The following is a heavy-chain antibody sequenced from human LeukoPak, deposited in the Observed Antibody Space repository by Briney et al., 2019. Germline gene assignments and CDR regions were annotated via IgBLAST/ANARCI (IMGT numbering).Heavy chain of an antibody. CDR1: GGSFSGYS. CDR3: ARQPDGDPNY. J-gene: IGHJ4*02. CDR2: INHSGST. Sequence: SETLSLTCAVYGGSFSGYSWSWIRQPPGKGLEWIVEINHSGSTKNNPSLKSRVTISADTSKNQFSLKLSSVTAADTAVYYCARQPDGDPNYWGQGTLVTVSS. V-gene: IGHV4-34*01. D-gene: IGHD4-17*01.